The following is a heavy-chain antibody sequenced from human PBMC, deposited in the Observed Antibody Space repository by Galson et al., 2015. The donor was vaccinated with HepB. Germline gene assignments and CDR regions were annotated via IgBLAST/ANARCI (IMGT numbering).Heavy chain of an antibody. D-gene: IGHD6-13*01. CDR2: ISSSGSTI. J-gene: IGHJ4*02. Sequence: SLRLSCAASGFTFSSYEMNWVRQAPGKGLEWVSYISSSGSTIYYADSVKGRFTISRDNSKNTLYLQMSSLRAEDTAVYYCSAAAGTRYFDYWGQGTLVTVSS. V-gene: IGHV3-48*03. CDR3: SAAAGTRYFDY. CDR1: GFTFSSYE.